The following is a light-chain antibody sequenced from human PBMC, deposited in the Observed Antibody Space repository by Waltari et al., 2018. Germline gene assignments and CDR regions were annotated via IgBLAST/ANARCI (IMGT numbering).Light chain of an antibody. CDR3: QHYVRLPVT. J-gene: IGKJ1*01. CDR1: QSVSKY. Sequence: EIVLTQSPGTLSLSPGERATVSCRASQSVSKYLAWYRLKPGQAPRLLIYDASKRATGIPDRFSCSGSVTDFSLTISRLEPEDFAVYYCQHYVRLPVTFGQGTKVEIK. V-gene: IGKV3-20*01. CDR2: DAS.